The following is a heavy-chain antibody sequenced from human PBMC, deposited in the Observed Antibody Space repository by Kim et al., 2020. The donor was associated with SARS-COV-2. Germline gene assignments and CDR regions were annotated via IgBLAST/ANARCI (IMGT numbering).Heavy chain of an antibody. J-gene: IGHJ5*02. V-gene: IGHV3-66*01. CDR3: ARLGWP. CDR2: YCGGRT. D-gene: IGHD2-21*01. Sequence: YCGGRTNYADTGKGRFTISRDNSKNTRYLQMNSLRAEDTAVYYCARLGWPWGQGTLVTVSS.